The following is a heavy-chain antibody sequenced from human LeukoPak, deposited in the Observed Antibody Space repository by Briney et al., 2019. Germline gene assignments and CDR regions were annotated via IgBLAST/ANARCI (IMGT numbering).Heavy chain of an antibody. V-gene: IGHV4-59*06. CDR3: ARSVTYYDILTGYQGPRYFDY. J-gene: IGHJ4*02. Sequence: SETLSLTCTVSGGSISSYYWSWIRQHPGKGLEWIGYIYYSGSTYYNPSLKSRVTISVDTSKNQFSLKLSSVTAADTAVYYCARSVTYYDILTGYQGPRYFDYWGQGTLVTVSS. CDR2: IYYSGST. D-gene: IGHD3-9*01. CDR1: GGSISSYY.